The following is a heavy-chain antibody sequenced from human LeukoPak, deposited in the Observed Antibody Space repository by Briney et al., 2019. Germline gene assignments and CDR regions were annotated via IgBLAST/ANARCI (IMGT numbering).Heavy chain of an antibody. CDR2: ISYDGSNK. Sequence: GGSLRLSCVASRFTFSRYGMHWVRQAPGKGLEWVTVISYDGSNKYYADSVKGRFTISRDNSKNTLYLQMNSLRAEDTVVYYRAKRFSTSSRYYGMDVWGQGTTVTVSS. CDR3: AKRFSTSSRYYGMDV. D-gene: IGHD2-2*01. CDR1: RFTFSRYG. J-gene: IGHJ6*02. V-gene: IGHV3-30*18.